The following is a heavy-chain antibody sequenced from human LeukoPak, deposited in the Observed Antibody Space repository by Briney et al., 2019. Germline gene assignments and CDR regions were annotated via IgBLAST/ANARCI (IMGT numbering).Heavy chain of an antibody. Sequence: SETLSLTCTVSGDSISSSYWSWIRQPPGKRLEWVGYVHYTGKTNYNPSLNNRATISVDMSKNQLSLTLTSVTVADTAMYYCARGYYDRSGSSNPFDSWGQGTLVTVS. V-gene: IGHV4-59*01. J-gene: IGHJ4*02. CDR1: GDSISSSY. D-gene: IGHD3-22*01. CDR3: ARGYYDRSGSSNPFDS. CDR2: VHYTGKT.